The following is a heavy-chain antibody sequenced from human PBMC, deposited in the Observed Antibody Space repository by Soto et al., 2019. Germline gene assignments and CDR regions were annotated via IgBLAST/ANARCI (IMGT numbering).Heavy chain of an antibody. J-gene: IGHJ4*02. D-gene: IGHD3-10*01. V-gene: IGHV2-26*01. CDR3: ARTGTYYYGSGSSRAIDY. CDR2: IFSNDEK. CDR1: GFSLSNARMG. Sequence: QVTLKESGPVLVKPTETLTLTCTVSGFSLSNARMGVSWIRQPPGKALEWLAHIFSNDEKSYSTSLKSRLTISKHTSKIQVVLTMTNMDPVATATYYCARTGTYYYGSGSSRAIDYWGQGTLVTVSS.